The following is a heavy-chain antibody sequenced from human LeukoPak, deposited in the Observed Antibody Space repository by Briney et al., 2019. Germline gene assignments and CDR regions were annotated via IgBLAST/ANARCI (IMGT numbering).Heavy chain of an antibody. J-gene: IGHJ4*02. V-gene: IGHV1-58*01. Sequence: SVKVSCKTSGFTFTSSAVQWVRQARGQRLEWIGWIAVGSGNTNYAQKFQERVTITRDMSTSTAYMELSSLRSEDTAVYYCAARSSYSSGWNFDYWGQGTLVTVSS. D-gene: IGHD6-19*01. CDR2: IAVGSGNT. CDR1: GFTFTSSA. CDR3: AARSSYSSGWNFDY.